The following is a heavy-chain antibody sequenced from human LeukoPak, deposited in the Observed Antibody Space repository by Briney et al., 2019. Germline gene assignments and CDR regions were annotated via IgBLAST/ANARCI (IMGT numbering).Heavy chain of an antibody. CDR2: ISSDGSAT. CDR3: ASGGSTRFDP. J-gene: IGHJ5*02. CDR1: GFTFSGYW. D-gene: IGHD4-23*01. Sequence: GGSLRLSCAASGFTFSGYWMHWVRQAPGKGLVWVSRISSDGSATSYADFVKGRLTISRDNAKNTLYLQMNSLRAEDTAVYYCASGGSTRFDPWGQGTLVTVSS. V-gene: IGHV3-74*01.